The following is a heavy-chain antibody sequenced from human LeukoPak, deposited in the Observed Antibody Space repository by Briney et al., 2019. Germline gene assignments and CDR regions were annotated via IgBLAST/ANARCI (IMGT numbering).Heavy chain of an antibody. CDR2: INPNSGGT. D-gene: IGHD4-11*01. J-gene: IGHJ5*02. V-gene: IGHV1-2*02. Sequence: GASVKVSCKASGYTFTGYYMHWVRQAPGQGLEWMGWINPNSGGTDYAQKFQGRVTMTRDTSISTAYMELSRLRSDDTAVYYCARAVYSNSWFDPWGQGTLVTVSS. CDR1: GYTFTGYY. CDR3: ARAVYSNSWFDP.